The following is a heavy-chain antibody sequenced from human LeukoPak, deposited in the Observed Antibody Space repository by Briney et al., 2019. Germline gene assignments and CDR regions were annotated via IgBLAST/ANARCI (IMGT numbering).Heavy chain of an antibody. Sequence: GGSLRLSCAASGFTVSSNYMTWVRQAPGKGLEWVSVIYSGGSTYYADSVKGRFTISRDNSKNTLYLQMNSLRAEDTAVYYCAIDPVPVVPAATCWGQGTLVTVSS. D-gene: IGHD2-2*01. J-gene: IGHJ4*02. CDR2: IYSGGST. CDR1: GFTVSSNY. V-gene: IGHV3-66*02. CDR3: AIDPVPVVPAATC.